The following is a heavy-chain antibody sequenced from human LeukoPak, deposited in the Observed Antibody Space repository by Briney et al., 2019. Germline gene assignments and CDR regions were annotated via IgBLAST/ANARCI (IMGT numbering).Heavy chain of an antibody. CDR3: TKDRTVYYQPIDH. CDR1: GFTFSSCA. D-gene: IGHD3-9*01. V-gene: IGHV3-23*01. Sequence: GGSLRLSCAASGFTFSSCAMNWVRQAPGKGLEWVSTISGAGVSIYYADSVKGRFTISRDNSKNTLYLQMNSLRAEDTAVYYCTKDRTVYYQPIDHWGQGTLVTVSS. J-gene: IGHJ4*02. CDR2: ISGAGVSI.